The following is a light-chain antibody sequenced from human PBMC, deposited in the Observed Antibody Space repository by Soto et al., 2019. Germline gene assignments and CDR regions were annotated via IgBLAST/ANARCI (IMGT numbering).Light chain of an antibody. CDR2: EGS. CDR1: SSDVGSYNL. V-gene: IGLV2-23*01. J-gene: IGLJ2*01. Sequence: QSALTQPASVSGSPGQSITISCTGTSSDVGSYNLVSWYQQHPGKAPKLMIYEGSKRPSGVSNRFSGSKSGNTASLTISGVQAEDEADYYYCSYAGSSTPVVFGGGTKLTVL. CDR3: CSYAGSSTPVV.